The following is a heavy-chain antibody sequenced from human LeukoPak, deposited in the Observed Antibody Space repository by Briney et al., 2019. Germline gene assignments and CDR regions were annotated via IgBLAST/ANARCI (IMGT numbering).Heavy chain of an antibody. J-gene: IGHJ6*02. D-gene: IGHD6-19*01. Sequence: GESLKISCKGSGYSFTSYWIGWVRQMPGKGLEWMGIIYPGDSDTRYSPSFQGQVTISADKSISTAHLQWSSLKASDTAMYYCARQLTSSGWPLDYYGMDVWGQGTTVTVSS. CDR1: GYSFTSYW. CDR2: IYPGDSDT. V-gene: IGHV5-51*01. CDR3: ARQLTSSGWPLDYYGMDV.